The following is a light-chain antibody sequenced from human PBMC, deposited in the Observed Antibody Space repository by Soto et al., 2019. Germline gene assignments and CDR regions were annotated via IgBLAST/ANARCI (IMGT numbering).Light chain of an antibody. Sequence: QSVLTQSPSASASLGASVRLTCTLSSWHSSYAIAWHQQQPERGPRYLMKLNSDGSHTKGDGIPDRFSGSSSGAERYLTISSLQSEYEADYYWQTWGTGIRVFGGGTKLTVL. V-gene: IGLV4-69*01. CDR1: SWHSSYA. CDR2: LNSDGSH. CDR3: QTWGTGIRV. J-gene: IGLJ3*02.